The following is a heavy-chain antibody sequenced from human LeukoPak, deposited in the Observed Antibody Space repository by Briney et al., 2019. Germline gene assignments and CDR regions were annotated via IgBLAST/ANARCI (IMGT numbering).Heavy chain of an antibody. D-gene: IGHD5-12*01. J-gene: IGHJ4*02. Sequence: ASVKVSCKVSGYTLTELSMHWVRQAPGKGLEWMGGFDPEDGETIYAQKFQGRVTMTEDTSTDTAYMELSSLRSEDTAVYYCATRTYSGYDWEFDYWAREPWSPSPQ. CDR1: GYTLTELS. V-gene: IGHV1-24*01. CDR2: FDPEDGET. CDR3: ATRTYSGYDWEFDY.